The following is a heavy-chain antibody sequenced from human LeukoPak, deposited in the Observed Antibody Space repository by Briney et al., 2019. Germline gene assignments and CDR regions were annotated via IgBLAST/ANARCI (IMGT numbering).Heavy chain of an antibody. V-gene: IGHV4-31*03. CDR1: GGSISSGGYY. CDR3: ARALPGPATVTNEWGAFDI. D-gene: IGHD4-17*01. CDR2: IYYSGST. J-gene: IGHJ3*02. Sequence: SQTLSLTCTVSGGSISSGGYYWSWIRQHPGKGLEWIGYIYYSGSTYYNPSLKSRVTISVDTSKNQFSLKLSSVTAADTAVYYCARALPGPATVTNEWGAFDIWGQGTMVTVSS.